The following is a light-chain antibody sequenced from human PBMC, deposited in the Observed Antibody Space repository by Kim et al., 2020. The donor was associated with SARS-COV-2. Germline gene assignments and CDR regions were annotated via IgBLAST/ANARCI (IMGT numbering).Light chain of an antibody. J-gene: IGKJ1*01. V-gene: IGKV1-27*01. CDR2: AAS. CDR3: QKYNSAPWT. CDR1: YGMNNY. Sequence: AAIGDRVTITCRASYGMNNYLAWYKQRPGKVPKLLSYAASTLQSGVPSRFRGIGFGTDFTLTISRLQPEDGATYYCQKYNSAPWTFGRGTKVDIK.